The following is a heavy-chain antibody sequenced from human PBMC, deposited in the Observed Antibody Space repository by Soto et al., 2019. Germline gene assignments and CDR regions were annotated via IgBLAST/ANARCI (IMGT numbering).Heavy chain of an antibody. D-gene: IGHD3-3*01. V-gene: IGHV4-4*07. J-gene: IGHJ4*02. CDR1: GGSISGYY. CDR3: ARDVAYDFWSGPSDY. CDR2: IYTSGST. Sequence: SETLSLTCTVSGGSISGYYWSWIRQPAGKGLEWIGRIYTSGSTNYNPSLKSRVTLSVDASKNQFSLKLTSVTAEDTAVYYCARDVAYDFWSGPSDYWGQGTLVTVSA.